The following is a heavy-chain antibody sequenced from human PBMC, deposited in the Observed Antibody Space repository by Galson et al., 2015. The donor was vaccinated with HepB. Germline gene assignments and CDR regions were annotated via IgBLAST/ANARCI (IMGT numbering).Heavy chain of an antibody. D-gene: IGHD5-12*01. V-gene: IGHV1-24*01. CDR1: GYTLTELS. CDR3: ATGLQVATMFGAFDY. Sequence: SVKVSCKVSGYTLTELSMHWVRQAPGKGLEWMGGFDPEDGETIYAQEFQGRVTMTEDTSTDTAYMELSSLRSEDTAVYYCATGLQVATMFGAFDYWGQGTLVTVSS. J-gene: IGHJ4*02. CDR2: FDPEDGET.